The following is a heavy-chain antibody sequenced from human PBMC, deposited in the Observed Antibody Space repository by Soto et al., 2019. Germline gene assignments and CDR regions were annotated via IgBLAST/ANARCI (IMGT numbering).Heavy chain of an antibody. D-gene: IGHD2-15*01. CDR1: GFTFSSYA. V-gene: IGHV3-23*01. CDR2: ISGSGGST. J-gene: IGHJ4*02. CDR3: AKDPQDVVVAANNGFDY. Sequence: PGGSLRLSCAASGFTFSSYAMSWVRQAPGKGLEWVSAISGSGGSTYYADSVKGRFTISRDNSKNTLYLQMNSLRAEDTAVYYCAKDPQDVVVAANNGFDYWGQGTLVTVSS.